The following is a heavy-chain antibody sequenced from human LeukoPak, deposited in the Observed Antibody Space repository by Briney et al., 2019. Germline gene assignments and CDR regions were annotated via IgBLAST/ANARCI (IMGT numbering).Heavy chain of an antibody. D-gene: IGHD6-19*01. CDR2: IKQDGSER. CDR1: GFSLSSYW. Sequence: GGSLRLSCVASGFSLSSYWMSWVRQAPGKGLEWVANIKQDGSERYYVDPVKGRFTISRDDAKNSVYLQMNSLRVDDTAVYFCARDQWLADYWGQGTLVTVSS. V-gene: IGHV3-7*01. CDR3: ARDQWLADY. J-gene: IGHJ4*02.